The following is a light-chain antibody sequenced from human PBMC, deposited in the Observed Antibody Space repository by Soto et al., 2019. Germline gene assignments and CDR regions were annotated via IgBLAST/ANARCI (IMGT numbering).Light chain of an antibody. CDR3: AARDDRLNGNL. CDR1: DSNIGSNY. V-gene: IGLV1-47*01. J-gene: IGLJ1*01. CDR2: RND. Sequence: QSVLTQPPSASGTPGQAVSISCSGSDSNIGSNYVYWYQQVPGMAPKLLIFRNDQRPSGVPDRFSGFKSGTSASLGISGLRPEDEAFYYCAARDDRLNGNLFGTGTK.